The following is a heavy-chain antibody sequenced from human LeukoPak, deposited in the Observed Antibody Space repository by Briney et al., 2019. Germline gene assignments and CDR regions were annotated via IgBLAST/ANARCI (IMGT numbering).Heavy chain of an antibody. V-gene: IGHV3-21*01. J-gene: IGHJ4*02. CDR1: GFNFSNYS. CDR2: ISSSGRYM. CDR3: ARDHGAGSGRYWEGFDY. Sequence: SGGSLRLSCAASGFNFSNYSMNWVRQAPGKGLEWVSSISSSGRYMYYVDSLKGRFTISRDNAKNSLYLQMNSLRVEDTAIYYCARDHGAGSGRYWEGFDYWGQGTLVTVSS. D-gene: IGHD3-10*01.